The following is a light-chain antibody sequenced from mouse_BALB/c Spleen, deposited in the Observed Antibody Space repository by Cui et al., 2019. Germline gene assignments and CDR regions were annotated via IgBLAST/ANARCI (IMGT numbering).Light chain of an antibody. J-gene: IGKJ5*01. Sequence: DIKMTQSPSSMYASLGERVTITCKASQEINSYLSWFQQKPGKSPKTLIYRANRLVDGVPSRFSGSGSGQDYSLTISSLEYEDMGSYYCLQYDEFPLTFGAGTKLELK. CDR2: RAN. CDR3: LQYDEFPLT. V-gene: IGKV14-111*01. CDR1: QEINSY.